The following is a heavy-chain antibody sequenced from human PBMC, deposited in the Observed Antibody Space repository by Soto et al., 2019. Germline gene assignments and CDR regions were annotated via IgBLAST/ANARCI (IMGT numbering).Heavy chain of an antibody. CDR2: IYYSVNT. CDR1: GGSINSGGYY. Sequence: QVKLQESGPGLVKPSQTLSLTCTVSGGSINSGGYYWSWIRQHPGKGLEWVGYIYYSVNTYYNPSLQSRVTVPADTSESQYSLKLRSVTAADTAVYYCAREGVAYNDRSGYWVRSGLEVWGQGTAVSVSS. D-gene: IGHD3-22*01. J-gene: IGHJ6*02. CDR3: AREGVAYNDRSGYWVRSGLEV. V-gene: IGHV4-31*03.